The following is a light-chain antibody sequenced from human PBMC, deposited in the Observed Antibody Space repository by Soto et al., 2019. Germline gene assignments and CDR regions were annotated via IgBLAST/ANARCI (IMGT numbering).Light chain of an antibody. CDR3: QQYDDWPS. V-gene: IGKV3-20*01. CDR1: QSVSSSY. CDR2: GAS. Sequence: EIVLTQSPATMSLSPGERATLSCRASQSVSSSYLAWYQQKPGQAPRLLIYGASSRATGIPDRFSGSGSGTDSTLTISRLEPEDFAVYYCQQYDDWPSFGQGTKVDI. J-gene: IGKJ1*01.